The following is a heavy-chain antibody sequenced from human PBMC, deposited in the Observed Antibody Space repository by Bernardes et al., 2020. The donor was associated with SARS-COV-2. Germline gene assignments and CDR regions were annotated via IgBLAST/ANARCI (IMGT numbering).Heavy chain of an antibody. J-gene: IGHJ3*01. Sequence: GGSLRLSCAASGFTFEDYTMHWVRQVPGKGLEWVSLVSWDVSTTNYADSVKGRFIISRDSSRNTVHLQMDSLRKEDTALYYCATERQSLTVFGVGHDAFDFWGQGTMVTVSS. V-gene: IGHV3-43*01. CDR1: GFTFEDYT. D-gene: IGHD3-3*01. CDR3: ATERQSLTVFGVGHDAFDF. CDR2: VSWDVSTT.